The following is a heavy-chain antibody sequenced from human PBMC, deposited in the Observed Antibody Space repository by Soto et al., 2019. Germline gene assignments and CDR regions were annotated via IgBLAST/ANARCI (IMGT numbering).Heavy chain of an antibody. CDR1: NASISTISSYY. CDR3: VRDYLLTGFDT. Sequence: PSEPQSHTCPVSNASISTISSYYCTWVRQPPGKGLEWIGYVYYSGSTNFNPSLKSRVGMSIDTSKNQFSLELKSVTAADTATYYCVRDYLLTGFDTWGHGTLVTVSS. V-gene: IGHV4-61*01. D-gene: IGHD3-9*01. J-gene: IGHJ5*01. CDR2: VYYSGST.